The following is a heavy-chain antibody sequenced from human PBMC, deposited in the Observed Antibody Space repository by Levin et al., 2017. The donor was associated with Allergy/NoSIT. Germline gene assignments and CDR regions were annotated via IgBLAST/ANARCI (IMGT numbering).Heavy chain of an antibody. Sequence: GGSLRLSCAASGFTVSSNYMSWVRQAPGKGLEWVSVIYSGGSTYYADSVKGRFTISRDNSKNTLYLQMNSLRAEDTAVYYCARVGLGMGVNGRDYWGQGTLVTVSS. J-gene: IGHJ4*02. V-gene: IGHV3-53*01. D-gene: IGHD3/OR15-3a*01. CDR1: GFTVSSNY. CDR2: IYSGGST. CDR3: ARVGLGMGVNGRDY.